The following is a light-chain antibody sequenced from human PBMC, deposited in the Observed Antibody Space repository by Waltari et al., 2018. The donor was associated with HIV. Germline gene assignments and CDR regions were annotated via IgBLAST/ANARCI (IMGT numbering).Light chain of an antibody. Sequence: ETMMTQSPATLSVAPGERATLSYRASQSVSSNLAWYQQKPGQATRLLIYGASTRATAIPARVSGSGSGTDFTLTISSLQSEDIAIYYCQKYNNWPQTFGQGTKVEIK. J-gene: IGKJ1*01. V-gene: IGKV3-15*01. CDR3: QKYNNWPQT. CDR1: QSVSSN. CDR2: GAS.